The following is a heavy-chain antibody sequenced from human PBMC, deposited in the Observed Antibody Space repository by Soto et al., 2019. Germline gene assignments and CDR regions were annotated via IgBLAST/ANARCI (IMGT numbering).Heavy chain of an antibody. V-gene: IGHV4-59*01. CDR2: IYYSGST. CDR3: ARGGGSYSSNIGY. D-gene: IGHD1-26*01. CDR1: GDSISSAY. Sequence: QVQLQESGPGLVEPSETLSLTCTVSGDSISSAYWSWIRQPPGKGLEWIGYIYYSGSTSYNPSLKSRVTISVDTSTKQFSLNLSSVTAADTAVYYCARGGGSYSSNIGYWGQGTLVTVSS. J-gene: IGHJ4*02.